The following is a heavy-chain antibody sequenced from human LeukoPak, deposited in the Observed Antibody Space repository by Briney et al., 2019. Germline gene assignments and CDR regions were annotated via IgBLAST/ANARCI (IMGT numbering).Heavy chain of an antibody. D-gene: IGHD2-15*01. V-gene: IGHV4-59*01. CDR1: GGSITTYY. CDR3: ARRYCSGGTCYGTYYFDS. CDR2: IYYTGST. Sequence: SETLSLTCTVSGGSITTYYWNWIRQPPGKGLEWIGYIYYTGSTNYNPSLKSRVTISVDTSKNQFSLNLSSVTAADTAVYYCARRYCSGGTCYGTYYFDSWGQGILVTVSS. J-gene: IGHJ4*02.